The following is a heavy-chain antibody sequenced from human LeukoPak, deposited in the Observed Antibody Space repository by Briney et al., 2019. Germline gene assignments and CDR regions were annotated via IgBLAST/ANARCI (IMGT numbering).Heavy chain of an antibody. CDR3: AREIGPFPRYYFDY. CDR1: GGTFSSYA. CDR2: IIPIFGTA. V-gene: IGHV1-69*13. J-gene: IGHJ4*02. D-gene: IGHD2-21*01. Sequence: SVKVSCKASGGTFSSYAISWVRQAPGQGLEWMGGIIPIFGTASYAQKFQGRVTITADESTSTAYMELSSLRSEDTAVYYCAREIGPFPRYYFDYWGQGTLVTVSS.